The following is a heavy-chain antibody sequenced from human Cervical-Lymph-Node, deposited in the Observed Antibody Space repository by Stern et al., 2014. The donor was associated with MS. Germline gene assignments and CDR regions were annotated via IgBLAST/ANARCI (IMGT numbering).Heavy chain of an antibody. D-gene: IGHD6-13*01. CDR3: ARLTSGIAANFDY. V-gene: IGHV4-39*01. CDR1: GGSISSSSYY. Sequence: VQLEESGPGLVKPSETLSLTCTVSGGSISSSSYYWGCIRQPPGKGLEWIGSIYYSGSTYYNPSLKSRVTMSVDTSKNQFSLKLSSVTAADTAVYYCARLTSGIAANFDYWGQGTLVTVSS. J-gene: IGHJ4*02. CDR2: IYYSGST.